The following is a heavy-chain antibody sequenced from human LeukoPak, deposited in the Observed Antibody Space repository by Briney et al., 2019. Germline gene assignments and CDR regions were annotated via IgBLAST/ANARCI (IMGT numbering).Heavy chain of an antibody. V-gene: IGHV4-59*08. D-gene: IGHD5-18*01. CDR1: GGSTDSYYY. Sequence: SETLSLTCTVSGGSTDSYYYWSWIRQPPGKGLEWIGYIDYSGRTKYNPSLQSRATISVDTSKTQFSLRLGSVTAADTAVYYCARRAQQWDTAMVTGYWYFDLWGRGTLVTVSS. CDR2: IDYSGRT. CDR3: ARRAQQWDTAMVTGYWYFDL. J-gene: IGHJ2*01.